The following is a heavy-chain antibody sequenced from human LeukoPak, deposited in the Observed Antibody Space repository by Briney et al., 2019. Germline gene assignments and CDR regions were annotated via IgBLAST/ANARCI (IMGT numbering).Heavy chain of an antibody. CDR1: GFTFSSYE. J-gene: IGHJ4*02. Sequence: GGALRLSCAASGFTFSSYEMNWVRQAPGKGLEWVSYISSSGNTIYYADSVKGRFTISRDNAKNSLYLQMNSLRAEDTAVYYCAASSSWYWIDYWGQGTLVSVSS. CDR3: AASSSWYWIDY. D-gene: IGHD6-13*01. V-gene: IGHV3-48*03. CDR2: ISSSGNTI.